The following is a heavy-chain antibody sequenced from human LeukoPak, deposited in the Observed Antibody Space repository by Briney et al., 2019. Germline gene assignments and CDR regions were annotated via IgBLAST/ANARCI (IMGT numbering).Heavy chain of an antibody. CDR1: GGSISSYY. CDR2: IYYSGST. D-gene: IGHD6-6*01. CDR3: ARAEYSSSSGFDY. Sequence: KPSETLSLTCTVSGGSISSYYWSWIRQPPGKGLEWIGYIYYSGSTNYNPSLKSRVTISVDTSKNQFSLKLSSVTAADTAVYYCARAEYSSSSGFDYWGQGTLVTVSS. J-gene: IGHJ4*02. V-gene: IGHV4-59*01.